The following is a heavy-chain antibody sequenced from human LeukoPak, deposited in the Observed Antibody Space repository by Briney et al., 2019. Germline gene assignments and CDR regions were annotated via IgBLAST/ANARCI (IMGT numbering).Heavy chain of an antibody. CDR3: ATWPMARGVISYFDY. CDR2: IIPIFGTA. J-gene: IGHJ4*02. CDR1: GGTFSSCG. V-gene: IGHV1-69*01. D-gene: IGHD3-10*01. Sequence: GSSVKVSCKASGGTFSSCGLSWVRQAPGQGLEWMGGIIPIFGTANYAQKFQGRVTITADESTSTAYMELSSLGSEDTAVYYCATWPMARGVISYFDYWGQGTLVTVSS.